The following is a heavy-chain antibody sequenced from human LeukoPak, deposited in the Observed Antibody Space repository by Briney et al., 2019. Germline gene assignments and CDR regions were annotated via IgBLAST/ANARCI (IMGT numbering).Heavy chain of an antibody. V-gene: IGHV1-2*06. J-gene: IGHJ6*03. CDR3: ARIYYYDSSGLAHDCYYYMDV. CDR1: GYTFTGYY. D-gene: IGHD3-22*01. Sequence: ASVKVSCKASGYTFTGYYTHWVRQAPGQGLEWMGRINPNSGGTNYAQKFQGRVTMTRDTSISTAYMELSRLRSDDTAVYYCARIYYYDSSGLAHDCYYYMDVWGKGTTVTVSS. CDR2: INPNSGGT.